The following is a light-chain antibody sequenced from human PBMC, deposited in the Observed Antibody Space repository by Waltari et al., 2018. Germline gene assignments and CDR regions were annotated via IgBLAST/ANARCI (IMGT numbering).Light chain of an antibody. Sequence: EIVLTQSPGTLSLSPGERATLSCRASQSIYSTYLAWYQQKPGQAPRLLIYRASNRATGVPDRFSGSGSGTDFTLTISRLEPEDFAVFYCQQYGSSPRTFGQGTTVEIK. J-gene: IGKJ1*01. V-gene: IGKV3-20*01. CDR2: RAS. CDR3: QQYGSSPRT. CDR1: QSIYSTY.